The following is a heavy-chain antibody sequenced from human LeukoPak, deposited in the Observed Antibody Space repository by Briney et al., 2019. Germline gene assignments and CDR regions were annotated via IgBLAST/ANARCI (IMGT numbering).Heavy chain of an antibody. CDR1: GGSISGYH. Sequence: SETLSLTCTVSGGSISGYHWTWIRQPPGKGLEWIGYIYFIGSTKYNPSLKSRVTISVDTSKNQFSLKLSSVTAADTAVYYCARQEGSGGYDYGLEYWGQGTLVTVSS. CDR3: ARQEGSGGYDYGLEY. J-gene: IGHJ4*02. V-gene: IGHV4-59*08. D-gene: IGHD5-12*01. CDR2: IYFIGST.